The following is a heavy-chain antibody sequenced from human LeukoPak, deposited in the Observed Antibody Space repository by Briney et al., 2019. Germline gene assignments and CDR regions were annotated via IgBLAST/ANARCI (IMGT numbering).Heavy chain of an antibody. Sequence: SETLSLTCTVSGGSISSGSYYWSWIRQPAGKGLEWIGRIYTSGSTNYNPSLKSRVTISVDTSKNQFSLKLSFVTAADTAVYYCARSQGVWFGEGYFDYWGQGTLVTVSS. D-gene: IGHD3-10*01. CDR2: IYTSGST. CDR3: ARSQGVWFGEGYFDY. V-gene: IGHV4-61*02. CDR1: GGSISSGSYY. J-gene: IGHJ4*02.